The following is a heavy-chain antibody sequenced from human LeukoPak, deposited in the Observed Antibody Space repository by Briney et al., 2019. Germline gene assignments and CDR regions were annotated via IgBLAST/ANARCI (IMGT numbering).Heavy chain of an antibody. J-gene: IGHJ4*02. V-gene: IGHV4-59*12. CDR2: IYYSGST. CDR1: GGSISSYY. Sequence: SETLSLTCTVSGGSISSYYWSWIRQPPGKGLEWIGYIYYSGSTNYNPSLKSRVAISVDTSKKQFSLKLSSVTAADTAVYYCASSGSSGRIYYWGQGTLVTVSS. D-gene: IGHD3-10*01. CDR3: ASSGSSGRIYY.